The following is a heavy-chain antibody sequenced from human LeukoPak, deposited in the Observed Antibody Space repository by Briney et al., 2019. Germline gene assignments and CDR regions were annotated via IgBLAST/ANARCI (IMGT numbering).Heavy chain of an antibody. D-gene: IGHD3-3*01. CDR1: GYTFTSYA. CDR2: INTNTGNP. CDR3: ARDYDFWSGYPPFDY. V-gene: IGHV7-4-1*02. Sequence: GASVKVSCKASGYTFTSYAMNWVRQAPGQGLEGRGWINTNTGNPTYAQGFTGRFVFSLDTSVSTAYLQISSLKAEDTAVYYCARDYDFWSGYPPFDYWGQGTLVTVSS. J-gene: IGHJ4*02.